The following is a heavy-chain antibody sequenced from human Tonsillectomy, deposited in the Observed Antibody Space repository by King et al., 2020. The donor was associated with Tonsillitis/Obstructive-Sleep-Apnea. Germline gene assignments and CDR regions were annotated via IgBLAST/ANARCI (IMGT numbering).Heavy chain of an antibody. Sequence: VQLVESGGGLVQPGGSLRLSCAASGFTFSSHWMHWVRQAPGKGLVWVSRINSDGSSTTYADSVKGRYTLSRDSAKNTLYLQMKSLRAEDTAVYSCARELERAIFGVVKGMDVWGQGTTVIVSS. CDR3: ARELERAIFGVVKGMDV. J-gene: IGHJ6*02. D-gene: IGHD3-3*01. V-gene: IGHV3-74*01. CDR2: INSDGSST. CDR1: GFTFSSHW.